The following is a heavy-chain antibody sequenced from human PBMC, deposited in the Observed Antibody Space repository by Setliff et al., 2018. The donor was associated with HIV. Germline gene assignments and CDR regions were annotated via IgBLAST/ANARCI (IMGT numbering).Heavy chain of an antibody. CDR3: ARDLGYCTSTSYYGSGKGNWFDP. Sequence: ASVKVSCKASGYTFSTYGISWVRQAPGQGLEWMGWISAYNDNTNYAQKVQGRVTMTTDTSTSTAYMVLRSLRSDDTAVYYCARDLGYCTSTSYYGSGKGNWFDPWGQGTLVT. J-gene: IGHJ5*02. V-gene: IGHV1-18*01. D-gene: IGHD2-2*01. CDR1: GYTFSTYG. CDR2: ISAYNDNT.